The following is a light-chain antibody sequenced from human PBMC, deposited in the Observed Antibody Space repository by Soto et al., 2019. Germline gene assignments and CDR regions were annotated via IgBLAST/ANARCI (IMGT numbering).Light chain of an antibody. CDR3: QQYNKWPPIT. J-gene: IGKJ5*01. CDR2: GAS. Sequence: EIVMTQSPATLSGSPGEGASLCCWASQSVRSNLAWYQQKPGQAPRLLIFGASTRATGIPARFSGSGSGTEFTLTISSLQSEDFAVYYCQQYNKWPPITFGQGTRLEIK. V-gene: IGKV3-15*01. CDR1: QSVRSN.